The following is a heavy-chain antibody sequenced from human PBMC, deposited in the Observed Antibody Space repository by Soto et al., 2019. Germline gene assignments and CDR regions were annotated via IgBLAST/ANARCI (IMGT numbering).Heavy chain of an antibody. J-gene: IGHJ6*01. CDR3: ARGGDYGDYDGMDV. V-gene: IGHV1-69*01. Sequence: QVQLVQSGAEVKKPGSSVKVSCKASGGTFSSYAISWVRQAPGQGLEWMGGIIPIFGTANYAQKFQGRATITADESTSTAYMELSSLRSQDKAVYYCARGGDYGDYDGMDVWGQGTTVTVSS. CDR2: IIPIFGTA. CDR1: GGTFSSYA. D-gene: IGHD4-17*01.